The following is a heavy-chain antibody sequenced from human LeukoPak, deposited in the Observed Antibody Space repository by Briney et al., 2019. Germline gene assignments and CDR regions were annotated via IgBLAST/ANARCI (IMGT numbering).Heavy chain of an antibody. CDR3: AGAYSIIVAGFDY. V-gene: IGHV4-39*07. D-gene: IGHD6-19*01. CDR1: GGSISSSNYY. J-gene: IGHJ4*02. Sequence: ETLSPTCTVSGGSISSSNYYWGWIRQPPGKGLEWIGSIYYSGSTYYNPSLRSRITISVDTSKNQFSLKLSSVTAADTAVYYCAGAYSIIVAGFDYWGQGTLVTVSS. CDR2: IYYSGST.